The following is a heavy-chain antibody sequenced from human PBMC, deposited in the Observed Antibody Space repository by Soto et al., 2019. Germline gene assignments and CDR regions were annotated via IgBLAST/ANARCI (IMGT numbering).Heavy chain of an antibody. Sequence: PSETLALTCTVSGDSISTNSYSWGWIRQPPGQGLEWIGLFYYSGSTYYNPSLKSRVTISVDTSKNHFSLKLSSVTAADTAVYYCARHLGEGYFDYWGQGTLVTVSS. V-gene: IGHV4-39*01. J-gene: IGHJ4*02. CDR1: GDSISTNSYS. CDR3: ARHLGEGYFDY. CDR2: FYYSGST.